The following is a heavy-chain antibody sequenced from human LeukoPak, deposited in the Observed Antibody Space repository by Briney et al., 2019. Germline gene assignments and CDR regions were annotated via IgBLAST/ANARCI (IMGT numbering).Heavy chain of an antibody. Sequence: ESGPTLVNPTQTLTLTCTFSGFSLTTDGVGVGWIRQPPGKALEWLARIDWDDDKYYSTSLKTRLTISKDTSKNQVVLTMTNMDPVDTATYYCARRSSWGGPFDYWGQGTLVTVSS. CDR2: IDWDDDK. CDR1: GFSLTTDGVG. V-gene: IGHV2-70*11. CDR3: ARRSSWGGPFDY. D-gene: IGHD7-27*01. J-gene: IGHJ4*02.